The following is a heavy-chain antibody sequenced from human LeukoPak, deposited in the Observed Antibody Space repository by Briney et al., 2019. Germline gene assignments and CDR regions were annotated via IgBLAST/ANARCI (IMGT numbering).Heavy chain of an antibody. D-gene: IGHD6-6*01. CDR3: SRQRSTSTYYFGLDV. CDR2: TYYRSKWNT. Sequence: SQTLSLTCAISGDTVSSNTAAWNWIRQSPSRGLEWLGRTYYRSKWNTDYAASVQNRITINPDTSTNQFSLQLKSATPEDSAVYYCSRQRSTSTYYFGLDVWGQGTTVTVSS. CDR1: GDTVSSNTAA. J-gene: IGHJ6*02. V-gene: IGHV6-1*01.